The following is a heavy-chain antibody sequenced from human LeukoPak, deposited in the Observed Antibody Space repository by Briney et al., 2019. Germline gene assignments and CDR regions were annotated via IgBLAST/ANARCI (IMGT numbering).Heavy chain of an antibody. CDR3: ARERGIAAALGY. D-gene: IGHD6-13*01. Sequence: ASVKVSCKASGYTFTGYYMHWVRQAPGQGLEWMGWINPNSGGTNYAQKFQGRVTMTRDTSISTAYMEPSRLRSDDTAVYYCARERGIAAALGYWGQGTLVTVSS. CDR2: INPNSGGT. J-gene: IGHJ4*02. CDR1: GYTFTGYY. V-gene: IGHV1-2*02.